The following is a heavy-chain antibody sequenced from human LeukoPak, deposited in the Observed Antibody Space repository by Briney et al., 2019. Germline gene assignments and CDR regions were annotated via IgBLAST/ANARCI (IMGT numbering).Heavy chain of an antibody. CDR2: IYYSGST. CDR1: GGSISSYY. J-gene: IGHJ4*02. V-gene: IGHV4-59*01. CDR3: ARGRVGAIPFDY. Sequence: SETLSLTCTVSGGSISSYYWSWIRQPPGKGLEWIGYIYYSGSTNYNPSLKSRVTISVDTSKNQFSLKLSSVTAADTAVYYCARGRVGAIPFDYWGQGTLVTVSS. D-gene: IGHD1-26*01.